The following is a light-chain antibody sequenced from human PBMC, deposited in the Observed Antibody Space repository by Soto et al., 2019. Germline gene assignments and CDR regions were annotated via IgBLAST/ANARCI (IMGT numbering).Light chain of an antibody. Sequence: EVVLTQSPATLSLSPGDRATLSCRASQSVSHALAWYQQKPGQAPRLLIHDASSRATGIPARFSGSGSETEFTLTISSLEPEDFAVYYCQQRGSWPPSITFGQGTRLEIK. CDR2: DAS. V-gene: IGKV3-11*01. CDR1: QSVSHA. CDR3: QQRGSWPPSIT. J-gene: IGKJ5*01.